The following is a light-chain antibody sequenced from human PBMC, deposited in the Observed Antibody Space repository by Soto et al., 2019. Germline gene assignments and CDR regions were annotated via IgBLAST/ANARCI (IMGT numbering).Light chain of an antibody. CDR3: AAWDDSLNGLL. J-gene: IGLJ2*01. CDR1: GSNIGSNA. Sequence: QSVLTQPPSASGTPGQRVTFSCSGGGSNIGSNAVNWYQQLPGTAPKLLIYSNTQRPSGVPDRFSGSKSGTSASLAISGLQSEDEADYYCAAWDDSLNGLLFGGGTKLTVL. CDR2: SNT. V-gene: IGLV1-44*01.